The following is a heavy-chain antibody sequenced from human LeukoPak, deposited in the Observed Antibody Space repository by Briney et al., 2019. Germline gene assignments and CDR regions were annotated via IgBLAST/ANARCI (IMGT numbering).Heavy chain of an antibody. CDR3: ARAGYCSGGSCYGSDY. CDR2: IWYDGSIQ. CDR1: GFTFSSYG. J-gene: IGHJ4*02. V-gene: IGHV3-33*01. Sequence: PGRSLILSCAASGFTFSSYGMHWVRQAPGKGLEWVAAIWYDGSIQYYADSVKGRFTISRDNSKNTLYLQMDSLRAEDTAVYYCARAGYCSGGSCYGSDYWGQGTLVSVSS. D-gene: IGHD2-15*01.